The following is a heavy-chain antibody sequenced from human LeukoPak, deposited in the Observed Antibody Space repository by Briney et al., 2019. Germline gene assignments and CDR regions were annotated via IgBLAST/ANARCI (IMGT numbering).Heavy chain of an antibody. CDR3: ARGALSSDYTHAFDI. Sequence: SVKVSCKASGGTFSSYAISWVRQAPGQGLEWMGRIIPILGIANYAQKFQGRVTITADKSTSTAYMELSSLRSEDTAVYYCARGALSSDYTHAFDIWGQGTMVTVSS. V-gene: IGHV1-69*04. CDR2: IIPILGIA. D-gene: IGHD4-11*01. CDR1: GGTFSSYA. J-gene: IGHJ3*02.